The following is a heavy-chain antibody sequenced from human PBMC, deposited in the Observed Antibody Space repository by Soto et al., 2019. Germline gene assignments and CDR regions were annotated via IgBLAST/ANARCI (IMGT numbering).Heavy chain of an antibody. Sequence: ASVKVSCKASGYTFTSYYMHWVRQAPGQGLEWMGIINPSGGSTSYAQKFQGRVTMTRDTSTSTVYMELSSLRSEDTAVYYCARDRRTIAVGAHYGMDGWGHGTRVTVSS. V-gene: IGHV1-46*01. D-gene: IGHD3-10*01. CDR1: GYTFTSYY. J-gene: IGHJ6*02. CDR2: INPSGGST. CDR3: ARDRRTIAVGAHYGMDG.